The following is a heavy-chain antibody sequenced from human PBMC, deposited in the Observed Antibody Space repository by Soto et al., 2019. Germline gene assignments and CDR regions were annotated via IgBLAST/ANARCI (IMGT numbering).Heavy chain of an antibody. CDR1: GFTFGDYA. CDR3: TRRNIVVVPAAMGGSYYYYYYMDV. J-gene: IGHJ6*03. Sequence: GGSLRLSCTASGFTFGDYAMSWFRQAPGKGLEWVGFIRSKAYGGTTEYAASVKGRFTISRDDSKSIAYLQMNSLKTEDTAVYYCTRRNIVVVPAAMGGSYYYYYYMDVWGKGTTVTVSS. V-gene: IGHV3-49*03. CDR2: IRSKAYGGTT. D-gene: IGHD2-2*01.